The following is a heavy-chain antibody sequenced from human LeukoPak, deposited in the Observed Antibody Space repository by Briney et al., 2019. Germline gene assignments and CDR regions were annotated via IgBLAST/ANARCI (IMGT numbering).Heavy chain of an antibody. CDR2: ISSSGSTI. CDR3: TTSLPHIVDVTASDGGN. J-gene: IGHJ4*02. D-gene: IGHD2-21*02. V-gene: IGHV3-11*04. Sequence: PGGSLRLSCAASGFTFSDYYMSWIRQAPGKGLEWVSYISSSGSTIYYADSVKGRSTISRDNAGNSLYLQMNSLRAEDTAVYYCTTSLPHIVDVTASDGGNWGQGTLVTVSS. CDR1: GFTFSDYY.